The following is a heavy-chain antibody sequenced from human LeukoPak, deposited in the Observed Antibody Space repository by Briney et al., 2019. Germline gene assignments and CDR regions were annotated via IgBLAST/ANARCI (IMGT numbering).Heavy chain of an antibody. CDR2: ISYSSSYI. J-gene: IGHJ6*03. Sequence: PGGSLRLSCAASGFTFSDYGVNWVRQAPGKGLEWVSSISYSSSYIYYVDSVKGRFTISRDNAKNSLYLQMHSLRAEDTAVYYCARALPGYYDSRGRYYYMDVWGKGTTVTVSS. V-gene: IGHV3-21*01. D-gene: IGHD3-22*01. CDR3: ARALPGYYDSRGRYYYMDV. CDR1: GFTFSDYG.